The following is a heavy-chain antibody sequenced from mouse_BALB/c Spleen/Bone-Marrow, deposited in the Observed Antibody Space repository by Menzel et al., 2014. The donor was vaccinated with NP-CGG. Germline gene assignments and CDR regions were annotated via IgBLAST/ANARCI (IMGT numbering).Heavy chain of an antibody. CDR3: ERGVCGYVKYAMDD. D-gene: IGHD2-14*01. CDR2: ISGGSSTI. CDR1: GFTFSSFG. J-gene: IGHJ4*01. Sequence: EVKLVESGGGFVQPGGSRKLSCAAYGFTFSSFGMHWVRQAPEKRLEWVAYISGGSSTIYYADTVKGRFTISRDNPKNTLFLQMAIRSAEAEARYYCERGVCGYVKYAMDDWGQGTSVTVSS. V-gene: IGHV5-17*02.